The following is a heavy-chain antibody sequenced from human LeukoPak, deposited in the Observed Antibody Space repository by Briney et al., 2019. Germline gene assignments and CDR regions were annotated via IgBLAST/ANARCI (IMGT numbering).Heavy chain of an antibody. D-gene: IGHD2-15*01. V-gene: IGHV3-74*01. CDR2: LSSDGSST. Sequence: GGSLRLSCEPSGFNFRTYWMHWVRQAPGKGLVWVSRLSSDGSSTSYADSVKGRFTISRDNSKNTLYLQMNSLRAEDTAVYCCAKDDSGGSYDDYWGQGTLVTVSS. CDR3: AKDDSGGSYDDY. J-gene: IGHJ4*02. CDR1: GFNFRTYW.